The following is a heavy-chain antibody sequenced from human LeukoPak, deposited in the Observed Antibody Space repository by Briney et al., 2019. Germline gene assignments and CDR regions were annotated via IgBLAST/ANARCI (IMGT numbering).Heavy chain of an antibody. J-gene: IGHJ6*02. V-gene: IGHV1-46*01. D-gene: IGHD4-11*01. CDR2: INPSGGST. CDR3: ARDNYSNYVGGYYYYYGMDV. Sequence: ASVKVSCKASGYTFTSYYMHWVRQAPGQGLEWMGIINPSGGSTSYAQKFQGRVTMTRDTSTSTVYMELSGLRSEDTAVYYCARDNYSNYVGGYYYYYGMDVWGQGTTVTVSS. CDR1: GYTFTSYY.